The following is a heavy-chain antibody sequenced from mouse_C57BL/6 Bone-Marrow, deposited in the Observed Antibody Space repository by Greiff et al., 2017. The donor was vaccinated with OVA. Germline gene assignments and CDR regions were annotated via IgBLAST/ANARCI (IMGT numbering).Heavy chain of an antibody. CDR2: IAPSDSYT. Sequence: QVQLQQPGAELVMPGASVKLSCKASGYTFTSYWMHWVKQRPGQGLEWIGEIAPSDSYTNYNQKFKGKSTLTVDPSSSTAYMQLSSLTSEDSAVYYCARRGYYGSFAWFAYWGQGTLVTVSA. D-gene: IGHD1-1*01. CDR1: GYTFTSYW. J-gene: IGHJ3*01. CDR3: ARRGYYGSFAWFAY. V-gene: IGHV1-69*01.